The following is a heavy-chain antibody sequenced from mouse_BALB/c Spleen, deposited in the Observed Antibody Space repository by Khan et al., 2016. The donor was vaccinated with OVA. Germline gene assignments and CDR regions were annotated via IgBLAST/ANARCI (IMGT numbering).Heavy chain of an antibody. CDR3: AREGNDGGLAY. D-gene: IGHD2-3*01. CDR2: ISNRGATT. CDR1: GFTFSDYY. Sequence: EVELVESGGGLVQPGGSLKLSCATSGFTFSDYYMYWVRQTPEKRLEWVAYISNRGATTYYPDTLRGRFTISRDNAKNTLYLQMSRLKSADTAIXYCAREGNDGGLAYWGQGTLVTVSA. V-gene: IGHV5-12*02. J-gene: IGHJ3*01.